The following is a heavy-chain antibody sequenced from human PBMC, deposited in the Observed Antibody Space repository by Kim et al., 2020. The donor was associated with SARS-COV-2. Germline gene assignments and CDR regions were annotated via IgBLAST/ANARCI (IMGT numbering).Heavy chain of an antibody. CDR2: ITSGSNYI. CDR1: GFTFSSYS. D-gene: IGHD3-10*01. Sequence: GGSLRLSCAVSGFTFSSYSLNWVRQAPGKGLEWVSSITSGSNYIFYADSVKGRFTISRDNAKNSLYLQMYSLRAEDTAVYYCARVVSGSYYCFDMDVWGQGTTVTVSS. V-gene: IGHV3-21*06. CDR3: ARVVSGSYYCFDMDV. J-gene: IGHJ6*02.